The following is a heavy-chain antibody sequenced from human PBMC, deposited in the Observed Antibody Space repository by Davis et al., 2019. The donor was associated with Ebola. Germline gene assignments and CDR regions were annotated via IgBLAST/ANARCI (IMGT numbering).Heavy chain of an antibody. J-gene: IGHJ4*02. CDR1: GFTFSSYG. D-gene: IGHD3-3*01. V-gene: IGHV3-30*18. Sequence: GGSLRLSCAASGFTFSSYGMHWVRQAPGKGLEWVAVISYDGSNKYYADSVKGRFTISRDNSKNTLYLQMNSLRAEDTAVYYCAKDRGYDFWSGYYNGTREYWGQGSLVTVSA. CDR2: ISYDGSNK. CDR3: AKDRGYDFWSGYYNGTREY.